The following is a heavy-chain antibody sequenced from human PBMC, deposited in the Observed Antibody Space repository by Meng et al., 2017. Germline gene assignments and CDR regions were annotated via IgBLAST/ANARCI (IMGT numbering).Heavy chain of an antibody. CDR2: IGGRPKSYAA. Sequence: VQLGESGGGLFQPGGSLKLSCAVSGVSFSDSDIHWVRQASGKGLEWVGRIGGRPKSYAAAYAAPVRGRFTISRDDSRNTAYLQMNSLKTEDSAVYYCTIYIRGHIWGQGTMVTVSS. CDR3: TIYIRGHI. D-gene: IGHD6-19*01. J-gene: IGHJ3*02. V-gene: IGHV3-73*02. CDR1: GVSFSDSD.